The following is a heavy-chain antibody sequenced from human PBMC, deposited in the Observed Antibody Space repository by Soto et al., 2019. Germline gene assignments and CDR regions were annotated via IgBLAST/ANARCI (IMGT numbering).Heavy chain of an antibody. Sequence: ESGGGVVQPGRSLRLSCAASGFTFSSYGMHWVRQAPGKGLEWVAVISYDGSNKYYADSVKGRFTISRDNSKNTLYLQMNSLRAEDTAVYYCAKDVSSWYGGYYYGMDVWGQGTTVTVSS. V-gene: IGHV3-30*18. CDR2: ISYDGSNK. CDR3: AKDVSSWYGGYYYGMDV. J-gene: IGHJ6*02. CDR1: GFTFSSYG. D-gene: IGHD6-13*01.